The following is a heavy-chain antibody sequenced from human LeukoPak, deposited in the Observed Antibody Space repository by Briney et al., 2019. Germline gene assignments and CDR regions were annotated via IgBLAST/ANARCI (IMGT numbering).Heavy chain of an antibody. CDR1: GGSLSSDNYY. CDR3: ARSDSAPGGYYGMDV. D-gene: IGHD1-26*01. CDR2: ISYTGST. J-gene: IGHJ6*02. Sequence: SETLSLTCNVSGGSLSSDNYYWGWIRQPPGKGLECVGGISYTGSTYYSPSFKSRVTLSLDTSKNQFSLKLSSVTAADTAVYYCARSDSAPGGYYGMDVWGQGTTVTVSS. V-gene: IGHV4-39*01.